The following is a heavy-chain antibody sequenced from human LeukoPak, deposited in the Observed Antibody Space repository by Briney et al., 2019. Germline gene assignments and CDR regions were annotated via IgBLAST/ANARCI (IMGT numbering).Heavy chain of an antibody. Sequence: PSETLSLTCAVYGGSFSGYYWSWIRQPPGKGLEWIGEINHSGSTNYNPSLKSRVTISVDTSKNQFSLKLSSVTAADTAVYYCARNRGGYCSGCYWFDPWGQGTLVTVSS. D-gene: IGHD2-15*01. V-gene: IGHV4-34*01. CDR3: ARNRGGYCSGCYWFDP. J-gene: IGHJ5*02. CDR2: INHSGST. CDR1: GGSFSGYY.